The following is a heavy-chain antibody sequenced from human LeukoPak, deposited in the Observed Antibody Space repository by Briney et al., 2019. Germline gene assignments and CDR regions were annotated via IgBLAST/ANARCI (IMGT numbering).Heavy chain of an antibody. D-gene: IGHD3-3*02. CDR1: GFTFSTYG. V-gene: IGHV3-30*18. Sequence: GGSLRLSCAASGFTFSTYGMHWVRQAPGKGLEWVAVISYDGNNKYYADSVKGRFTISRDNSKNTLYLQTNSLRAEDTAVYYCAKLSHSIASGHYYYYYGMDVWGQGTTVTVSS. CDR3: AKLSHSIASGHYYYYYGMDV. CDR2: ISYDGNNK. J-gene: IGHJ6*02.